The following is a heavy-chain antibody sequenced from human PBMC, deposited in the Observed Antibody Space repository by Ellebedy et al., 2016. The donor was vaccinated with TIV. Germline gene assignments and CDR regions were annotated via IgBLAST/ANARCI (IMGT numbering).Heavy chain of an antibody. J-gene: IGHJ4*02. CDR2: VSAYNGNT. Sequence: ASVKVSXXASGYTFTNYGVTWVRQAPGQGLEWMGWVSAYNGNTDYAEKFQGRVTLTTDTSTSTAYMELRSLRSDDTAVYYCARGRWWQAPYFDYWGQGTLVTVSS. V-gene: IGHV1-18*01. CDR1: GYTFTNYG. CDR3: ARGRWWQAPYFDY. D-gene: IGHD2-15*01.